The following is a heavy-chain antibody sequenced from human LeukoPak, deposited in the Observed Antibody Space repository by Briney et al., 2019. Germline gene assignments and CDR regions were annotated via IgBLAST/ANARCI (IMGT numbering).Heavy chain of an antibody. CDR2: IYHSGST. CDR3: TRRAGNDSNGAFDI. CDR1: GGSLSSSIW. V-gene: IGHV4-4*02. D-gene: IGHD6-19*01. J-gene: IGHJ3*02. Sequence: PSGTLSLTCAVSGGSLSSSIWCTWVRQPPGKGLEWIGEIYHSGSTNYNPSLKSRLTISVDKSKNQFSLNLSSVTAADTAVYYCTRRAGNDSNGAFDIWGQGTMVTVSS.